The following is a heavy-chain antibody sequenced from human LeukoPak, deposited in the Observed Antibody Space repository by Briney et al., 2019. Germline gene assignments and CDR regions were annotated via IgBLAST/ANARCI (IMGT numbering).Heavy chain of an antibody. Sequence: PGGSLRLSCAASGFTFTSYAMTWVRQAPGKGLEWVSVIYSGGSTYYADSVKGRFTISRDNSKNTLFLQMNGLRAEDTAVYYCARGPGDYFDFWGQGTLVTVSS. CDR1: GFTFTSYA. D-gene: IGHD3-10*01. CDR2: IYSGGST. J-gene: IGHJ4*02. CDR3: ARGPGDYFDF. V-gene: IGHV3-23*03.